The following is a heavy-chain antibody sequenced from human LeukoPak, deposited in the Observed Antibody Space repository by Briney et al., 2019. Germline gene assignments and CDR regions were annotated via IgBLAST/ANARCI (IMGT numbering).Heavy chain of an antibody. D-gene: IGHD1-26*01. Sequence: GGSLRLSCAASGFTFSTSWMSWVRQAPGIGLEWVANIKQDGSEKYYVDSVKGRFTISRDNAKNSLSLKMNSLRAEDTAVYYCARAWERTFDIWGQGTMVTVSS. J-gene: IGHJ3*02. V-gene: IGHV3-7*04. CDR3: ARAWERTFDI. CDR1: GFTFSTSW. CDR2: IKQDGSEK.